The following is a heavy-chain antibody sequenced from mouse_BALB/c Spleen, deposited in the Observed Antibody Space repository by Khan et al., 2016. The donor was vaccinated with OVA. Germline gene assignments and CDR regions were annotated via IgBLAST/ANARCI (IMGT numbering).Heavy chain of an antibody. CDR3: ARDGSRYNHAMDY. V-gene: IGHV3-2*02. Sequence: EVELVESGPGLVKPSQSLSLTCTVTGYSITSDYAWNWIRQFPGNKLEWMGYISSSGSTNYNPALKSRISITRDTSKNQFFLQLNSVTTEDTATYYCARDGSRYNHAMDYWGQGTSVTVSS. CDR2: ISSSGST. D-gene: IGHD2-3*01. J-gene: IGHJ4*01. CDR1: GYSITSDYA.